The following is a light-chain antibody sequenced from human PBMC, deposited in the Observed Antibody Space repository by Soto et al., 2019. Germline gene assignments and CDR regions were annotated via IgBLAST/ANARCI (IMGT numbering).Light chain of an antibody. Sequence: ELVLTQSPATLSLSPGEGATLSCRSSQSVSSYLAWYQQQPGQAPRLLIYDASNRATGIPARFSGSGAGTDFSLTISRLEPQDFAVYYCQQRYNWPPITSGQGTRLEI. V-gene: IGKV3-11*01. CDR2: DAS. CDR3: QQRYNWPPIT. J-gene: IGKJ5*01. CDR1: QSVSSY.